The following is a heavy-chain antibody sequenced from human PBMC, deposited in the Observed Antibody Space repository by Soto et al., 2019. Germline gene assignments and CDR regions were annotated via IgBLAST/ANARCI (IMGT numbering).Heavy chain of an antibody. Sequence: PGGSLRLSCAASGFTFSKNAMSWVRQAPGKGLEWVSAISGSGDSTYYADSVKGWFTISRDNSKNTLYLQMNSLRVEDTAVYYCLKYCSSTSCYSYYAMDVWGQGTTVTVSS. CDR3: LKYCSSTSCYSYYAMDV. V-gene: IGHV3-23*01. CDR1: GFTFSKNA. CDR2: ISGSGDST. J-gene: IGHJ6*02. D-gene: IGHD2-2*01.